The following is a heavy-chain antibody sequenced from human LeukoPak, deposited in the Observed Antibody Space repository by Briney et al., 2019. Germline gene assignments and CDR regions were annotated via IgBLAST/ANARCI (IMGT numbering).Heavy chain of an antibody. D-gene: IGHD1-26*01. J-gene: IGHJ5*02. Sequence: ASVKVSCKASGYIFTDYYMHWVRQAPGQELGWMGRINPNSGGTNYAQKFQGRVTMTRDTSISTAYMELSRLRSDDTAVYYCARVGGSYYLYWFDPWGQGTLVTVSS. V-gene: IGHV1-2*06. CDR3: ARVGGSYYLYWFDP. CDR1: GYIFTDYY. CDR2: INPNSGGT.